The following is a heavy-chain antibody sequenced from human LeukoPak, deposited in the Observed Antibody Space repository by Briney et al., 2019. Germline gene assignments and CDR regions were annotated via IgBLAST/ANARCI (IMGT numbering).Heavy chain of an antibody. D-gene: IGHD2-2*01. Sequence: GGSLRLSCAASGFTFSSYGMHWVRQAPGKGLEWVAVISYDGSNKYYADSVKGRFTISRDNSKNTLYLQMNSLRAEDTAVYYCAKDQKRCSSTSCYSYYYYGMDVWGQGTTVTVSS. J-gene: IGHJ6*02. CDR2: ISYDGSNK. V-gene: IGHV3-30*18. CDR1: GFTFSSYG. CDR3: AKDQKRCSSTSCYSYYYYGMDV.